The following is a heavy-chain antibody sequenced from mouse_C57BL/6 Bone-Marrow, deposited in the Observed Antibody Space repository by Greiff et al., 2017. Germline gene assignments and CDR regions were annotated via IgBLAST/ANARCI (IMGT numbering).Heavy chain of an antibody. V-gene: IGHV1-85*01. D-gene: IGHD1-1*01. CDR3: VYYYGSSWYYFDY. Sequence: QVQLQQSGPELVKPGASVKLSCKASGYTFTSYDINWVKQRPGQGLEWIGWIYPRDGSTKYTEKFKGKATLTVDTSSSTAYMELHSLTSEDSEVYFCVYYYGSSWYYFDYWGQGTTLTVSS. CDR2: IYPRDGST. CDR1: GYTFTSYD. J-gene: IGHJ2*01.